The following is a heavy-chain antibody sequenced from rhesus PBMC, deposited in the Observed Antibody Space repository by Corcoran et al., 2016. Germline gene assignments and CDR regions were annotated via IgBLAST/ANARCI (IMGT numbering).Heavy chain of an antibody. CDR1: GGSISSNY. V-gene: IGHV4-147*01. CDR2: VFGTSGST. CDR3: ARHSGTWGFDY. D-gene: IGHD6-25*01. Sequence: QVQLQESGPGLVKPSETLSLTCAVSGGSISSNYWSWIRQPPGKGLEWIGRVFGTSGSTSYNPSLTMRVTFSTDTSKNQFSLKLSSVTAADTAIYYCARHSGTWGFDYWGQGVLVTVSS. J-gene: IGHJ4*01.